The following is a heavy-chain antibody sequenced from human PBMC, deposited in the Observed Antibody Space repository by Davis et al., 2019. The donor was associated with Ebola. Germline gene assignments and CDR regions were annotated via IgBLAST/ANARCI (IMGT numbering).Heavy chain of an antibody. CDR3: ASYDFWSGYYRFDP. Sequence: ASVKVSCKASGYTFTSYDINWVRQAPGQGLEWMGWISAYNGNTNYAQKLQGRVTMTTDTSTSTAYMELRSLRSDDTAVYYCASYDFWSGYYRFDPWGQGTLVTVSS. V-gene: IGHV1-18*01. J-gene: IGHJ5*02. CDR2: ISAYNGNT. D-gene: IGHD3-3*01. CDR1: GYTFTSYD.